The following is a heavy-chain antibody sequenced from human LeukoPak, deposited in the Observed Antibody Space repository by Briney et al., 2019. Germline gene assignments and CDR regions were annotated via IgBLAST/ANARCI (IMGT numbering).Heavy chain of an antibody. D-gene: IGHD5-12*01. CDR1: GFTFSSYA. J-gene: IGHJ4*02. CDR2: ISYDGSNK. V-gene: IGHV3-30*04. Sequence: GGSLRLSCAASGFTFSSYAMHWVRQAPGKGLEWVAVISYDGSNKYYADSVKGRFTISRDNSKSTLYLQMNSLRVEDTAVYYCAKVIDSGWPYYFDYWGQGTLVTVSS. CDR3: AKVIDSGWPYYFDY.